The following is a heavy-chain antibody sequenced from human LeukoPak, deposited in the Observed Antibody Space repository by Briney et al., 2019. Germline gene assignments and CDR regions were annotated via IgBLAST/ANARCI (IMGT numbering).Heavy chain of an antibody. D-gene: IGHD3-3*01. J-gene: IGHJ4*02. V-gene: IGHV3-23*01. CDR2: ISGSGGST. CDR3: AKVDYDFWSGLYYFDY. CDR1: GFTFSSYA. Sequence: GASLRLSCAASGFTFSSYAMSWVRQAPGKGLEWVPAISGSGGSTYYADSVKGRFTISRDNSKNTLYLQMNSLRAEDTAVYYCAKVDYDFWSGLYYFDYWGQGTLVTVSS.